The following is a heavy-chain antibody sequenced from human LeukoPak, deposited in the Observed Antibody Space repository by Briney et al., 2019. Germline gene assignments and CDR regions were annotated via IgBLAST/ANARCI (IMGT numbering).Heavy chain of an antibody. CDR3: ARYLRYYYDSSGYGAFDI. J-gene: IGHJ3*02. D-gene: IGHD3-22*01. CDR2: IYHSGST. CDR1: GGSISSSNW. Sequence: PSETLSLTCAVSGGSISSSNWWSWVRRPPGKGLEWIGEIYHSGSTNYNPSLKSRVTISVDKSKNQFSLKLSSVTAADTAVYYCARYLRYYYDSSGYGAFDIWGQGTMVTVSS. V-gene: IGHV4-4*02.